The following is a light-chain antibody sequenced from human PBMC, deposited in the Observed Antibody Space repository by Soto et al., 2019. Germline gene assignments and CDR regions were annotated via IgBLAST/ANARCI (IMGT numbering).Light chain of an antibody. Sequence: EIQLTQSPSFLSASVGDSVTITCRASQGISSYLAWYQQKPGKAPKLLIYAASTLQSGVPSRFSGSGSGTEFTLTISSLQPEDFATYYCQQLNSYPTFGQGTRLEIK. CDR1: QGISSY. CDR2: AAS. V-gene: IGKV1-9*01. J-gene: IGKJ5*01. CDR3: QQLNSYPT.